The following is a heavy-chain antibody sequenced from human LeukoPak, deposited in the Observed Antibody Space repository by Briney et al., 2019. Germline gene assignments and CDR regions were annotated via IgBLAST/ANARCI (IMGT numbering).Heavy chain of an antibody. J-gene: IGHJ4*02. Sequence: PGGSLRLSCVGSGFTFSTYYMSWVRQAPGKGLELVANIKRDGSEKYYVDSVKGRFTISRDNAKNSLYLQMSSLRAEDTAVYYCARDLYYGSGSYFDWGQGSLVIVSS. CDR3: ARDLYYGSGSYFD. CDR1: GFTFSTYY. V-gene: IGHV3-7*04. D-gene: IGHD3-10*01. CDR2: IKRDGSEK.